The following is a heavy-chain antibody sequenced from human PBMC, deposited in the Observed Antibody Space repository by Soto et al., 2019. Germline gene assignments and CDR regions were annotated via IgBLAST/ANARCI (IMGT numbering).Heavy chain of an antibody. Sequence: SETLSLTCAVSGGSISSGGYSWSWIRQPPGKGLEWIGYIYHSGSTYYNPSLKSRVTISVDRSKNQFSLKLSSVTAADTAVYYCARDNGRAGSFDPWGQGTLVTVSS. J-gene: IGHJ5*02. CDR2: IYHSGST. CDR3: ARDNGRAGSFDP. V-gene: IGHV4-30-2*01. D-gene: IGHD6-13*01. CDR1: GGSISSGGYS.